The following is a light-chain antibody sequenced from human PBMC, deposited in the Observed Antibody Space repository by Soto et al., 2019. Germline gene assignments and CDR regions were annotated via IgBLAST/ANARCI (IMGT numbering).Light chain of an antibody. Sequence: GDRVTITCRASQSIGRWLSWYQQKPGKAPKLLIYDASSLESGVTSRFRGSGSGTEFPLTISSLEPEDFAVYYCQQRSNWPPITFGQGTRLEI. CDR1: QSIGRW. CDR2: DAS. V-gene: IGKV1-5*01. J-gene: IGKJ5*01. CDR3: QQRSNWPPIT.